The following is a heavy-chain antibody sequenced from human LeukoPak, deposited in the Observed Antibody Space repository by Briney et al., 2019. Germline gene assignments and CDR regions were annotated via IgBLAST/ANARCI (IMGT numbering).Heavy chain of an antibody. CDR3: ARLIVAGHYYYYMDV. CDR1: GYTFTSCG. J-gene: IGHJ6*03. D-gene: IGHD6-19*01. CDR2: ISAYNGNT. V-gene: IGHV1-18*01. Sequence: ASVKVPCKASGYTFTSCGISWVRQAPGQGREWMGWISAYNGNTNYAQKLQGRVTMTTDTSTSTAYMELRSLRSDDTAVYYCARLIVAGHYYYYMDVWGKGTTVTVSS.